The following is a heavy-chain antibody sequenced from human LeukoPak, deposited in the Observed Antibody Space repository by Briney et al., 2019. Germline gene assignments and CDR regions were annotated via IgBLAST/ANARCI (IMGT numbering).Heavy chain of an antibody. CDR1: GGTFSSYA. CDR3: ASGDGQLAAKNLVFDY. D-gene: IGHD6-6*01. Sequence: ASVKVSCKASGGTFSSYAISWVRRAPGQGLEWMGGIIPIFGTANYAQKFQGRVTITTDESTSTAYMELSSLRSEDMAVYYCASGDGQLAAKNLVFDYWGQGTLVTVSS. V-gene: IGHV1-69*05. J-gene: IGHJ4*02. CDR2: IIPIFGTA.